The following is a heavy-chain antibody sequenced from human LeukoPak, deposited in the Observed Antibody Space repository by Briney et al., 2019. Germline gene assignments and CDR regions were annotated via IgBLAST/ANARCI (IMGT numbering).Heavy chain of an antibody. CDR2: IHYSGST. CDR1: GGSISSSSYY. V-gene: IGHV4-39*07. J-gene: IGHJ3*02. Sequence: PSQTLSLTCTVSGGSISSSSYYWGWIRQPPGKGLEWIGSIHYSGSTNYNPSPKSRVTISVDKSKTQFSLKLSSVTAADTAVYYCVGPSTVRIGNAFDMWGQGTMVTVSS. CDR3: VGPSTVRIGNAFDM. D-gene: IGHD4-17*01.